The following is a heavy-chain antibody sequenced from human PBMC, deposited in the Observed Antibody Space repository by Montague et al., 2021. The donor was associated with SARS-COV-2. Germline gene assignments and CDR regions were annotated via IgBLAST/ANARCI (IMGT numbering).Heavy chain of an antibody. D-gene: IGHD3-22*01. CDR1: GFTFSSYE. V-gene: IGHV3-48*03. J-gene: IGHJ6*02. CDR2: ISSSGSTI. Sequence: SLRLSCAASGFTFSSYEMNWVRQAPGKGLEWVSYISSSGSTIYHADSVKGRSTISRDNAKNSLYLQMNSLRAEDTAVYYCARNYYDSSGYYYPFYYYGMDVWGQGTTVTVSS. CDR3: ARNYYDSSGYYYPFYYYGMDV.